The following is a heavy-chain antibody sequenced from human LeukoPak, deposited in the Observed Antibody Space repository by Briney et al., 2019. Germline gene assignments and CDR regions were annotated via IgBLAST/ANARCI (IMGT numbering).Heavy chain of an antibody. J-gene: IGHJ6*03. Sequence: PSETLSLTCAVYGGSFSGYYWSWIRQPPGKGLEWIGEINHSGSTNYNPSLKSRVTISVDTSKNQFSLKLSSVTAADTAVYYCARHGPFYSWNYPLYYYMDVWGKGTTVTVSS. CDR2: INHSGST. V-gene: IGHV4-34*01. D-gene: IGHD1-7*01. CDR3: ARHGPFYSWNYPLYYYMDV. CDR1: GGSFSGYY.